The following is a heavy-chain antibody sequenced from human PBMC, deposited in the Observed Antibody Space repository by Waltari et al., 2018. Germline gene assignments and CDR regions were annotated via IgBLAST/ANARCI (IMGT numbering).Heavy chain of an antibody. Sequence: QVQLVQSGAEVKKPGASVNISCKASGYTFANFHIHWVRQAPGHGLEWMGKINPSGSSAGYPQKFQGRITMTREMSTGTVYMELSSLTYEDTAVYFCARVAPGPYYFDSWGQGTLVTVSS. CDR1: GYTFANFH. CDR2: INPSGSSA. J-gene: IGHJ4*02. CDR3: ARVAPGPYYFDS. V-gene: IGHV1-46*01.